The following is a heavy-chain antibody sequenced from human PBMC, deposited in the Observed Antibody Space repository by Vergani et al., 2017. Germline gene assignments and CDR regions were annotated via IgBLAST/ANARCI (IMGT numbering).Heavy chain of an antibody. CDR1: GGSISSGSYY. J-gene: IGHJ4*02. D-gene: IGHD3-9*01. Sequence: QVQLQESGPGLVKPSQTLSLTCTVSGGSISSGSYYWSWIRQPAGKGLEWIGRIYTSGSTNYNPSLKSRVTISVDTSKNQFSLKLSSVTAADTAVYYCAREGADILTGYYREYYFDYWGQGTLVTVSS. CDR3: AREGADILTGYYREYYFDY. V-gene: IGHV4-61*02. CDR2: IYTSGST.